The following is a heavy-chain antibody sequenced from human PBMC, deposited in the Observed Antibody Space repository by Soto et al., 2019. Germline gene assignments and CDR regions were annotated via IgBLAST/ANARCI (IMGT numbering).Heavy chain of an antibody. D-gene: IGHD3-22*01. Sequence: QVQLVQSGAEVKKPGSSVKVSCKASGGTFSSYAISWVRQAPGQGLEWMGGIIPIFGTANYAQKFQGRVTITADESTSTAYVERSSLRSEDTAVYYCASSPYYYDSSGYYGIDYWGQGTLVTVSS. J-gene: IGHJ4*02. CDR2: IIPIFGTA. CDR3: ASSPYYYDSSGYYGIDY. V-gene: IGHV1-69*01. CDR1: GGTFSSYA.